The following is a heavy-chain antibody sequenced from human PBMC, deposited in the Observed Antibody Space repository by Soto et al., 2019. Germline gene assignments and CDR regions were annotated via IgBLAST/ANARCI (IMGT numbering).Heavy chain of an antibody. J-gene: IGHJ6*02. V-gene: IGHV4-39*01. CDR2: IYYSGST. Sequence: QLQLQESGPGLVRPSETLSLTCTVSGVSISGSRYYWGWIRQPPGRALECMGNIYYSGSTYYTPALKSRVTLSVDTSKNQFSLNLNSVTDADTAVYYSARGGLPPSGYGIAYAMAVWGQGTTVTVSS. CDR1: GVSISGSRYY. CDR3: ARGGLPPSGYGIAYAMAV. D-gene: IGHD2-21*01.